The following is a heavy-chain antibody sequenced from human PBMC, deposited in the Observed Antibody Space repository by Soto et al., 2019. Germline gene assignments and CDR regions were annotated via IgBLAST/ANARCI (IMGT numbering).Heavy chain of an antibody. CDR2: IRLDGSEK. J-gene: IGHJ6*02. CDR3: ARGLFGVVTIYYYYVMDV. Sequence: GGSLRLSCEASGFTFSSCWMSWVRQAPGKGLEWVANIRLDGSEKYYVDSVKGRFTISRDNAKNSLYLQMNSLRAEDTAVYYCARGLFGVVTIYYYYVMDVWGQGTTVTVSS. V-gene: IGHV3-7*03. D-gene: IGHD3-3*01. CDR1: GFTFSSCW.